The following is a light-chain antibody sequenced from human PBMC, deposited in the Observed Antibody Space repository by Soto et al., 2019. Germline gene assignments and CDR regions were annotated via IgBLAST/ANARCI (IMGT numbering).Light chain of an antibody. J-gene: IGKJ1*01. V-gene: IGKV3-20*01. CDR3: QQYGSSPLT. CDR1: QSISSTY. Sequence: EIVLTQSPGTLPLSPGERATLSCRASQSISSTYLAWYQQKPGQAPRLPIYGASSRATGIPDRFSGSGSGTDFTLTISRLEPEDFAVYYCQQYGSSPLTFGQGTKLEIK. CDR2: GAS.